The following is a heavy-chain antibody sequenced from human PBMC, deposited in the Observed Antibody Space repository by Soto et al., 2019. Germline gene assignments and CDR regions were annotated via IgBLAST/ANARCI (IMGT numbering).Heavy chain of an antibody. D-gene: IGHD2-21*02. CDR2: IYYSGST. CDR1: GGSISSGGYY. J-gene: IGHJ4*02. CDR3: ARGIPLRHIVVVTAIDYFDY. V-gene: IGHV4-31*03. Sequence: QVQLQESGPGLVKPSQTLSLTCTVSGGSISSGGYYWSWIRQHPGKGLEWIGYIYYSGSTYYNPSLKSRVTISLDTSKNQFSLKLSSVPAADTAVYYCARGIPLRHIVVVTAIDYFDYWGQGTLVTVSS.